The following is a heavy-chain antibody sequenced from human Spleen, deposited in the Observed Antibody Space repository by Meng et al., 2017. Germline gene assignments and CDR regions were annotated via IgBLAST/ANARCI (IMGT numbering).Heavy chain of an antibody. CDR2: ISYDGSNK. V-gene: IGHV3-30*01. CDR3: ARDLGWEFYFYFYGMDV. D-gene: IGHD6-19*01. CDR1: GFTFSSYG. J-gene: IGHJ6*02. Sequence: GGSLRLSCAASGFTFSSYGMHWVRQAPGKGLEWVAVISYDGSNKNYADSVKGRFTISRDNSKNTLYLQMNSLRVEDTAVYYCARDLGWEFYFYFYGMDVWGQGPSDTVSS.